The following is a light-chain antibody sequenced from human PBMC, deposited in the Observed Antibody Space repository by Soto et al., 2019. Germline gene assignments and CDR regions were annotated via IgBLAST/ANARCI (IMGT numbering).Light chain of an antibody. CDR1: SSNIGAGYD. Sequence: QSVLTQPPSVSGAPGQRVTISCTGSSSNIGAGYDVHWYQQLPGTAPKLLIYGNSNRPSGVPDRFPGSKSGTSASLAITGLQADDEADYHCQSYDSSLGGYYVFGTGTKVTVL. J-gene: IGLJ1*01. V-gene: IGLV1-40*01. CDR2: GNS. CDR3: QSYDSSLGGYYV.